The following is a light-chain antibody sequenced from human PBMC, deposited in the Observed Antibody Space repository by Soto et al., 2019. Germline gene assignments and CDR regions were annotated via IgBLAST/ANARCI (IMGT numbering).Light chain of an antibody. CDR2: AAS. CDR1: QGISSY. Sequence: IQLTQSPSFLSASVGDRVTITCRASQGISSYLAWYQQKPGKAPKLLINAASTWQSGVPSRFSGSGSGTAFTLPISSLQPEDFATYYCELLNSYSGAFGQWTQVEIK. CDR3: ELLNSYSGA. V-gene: IGKV1-9*01. J-gene: IGKJ1*01.